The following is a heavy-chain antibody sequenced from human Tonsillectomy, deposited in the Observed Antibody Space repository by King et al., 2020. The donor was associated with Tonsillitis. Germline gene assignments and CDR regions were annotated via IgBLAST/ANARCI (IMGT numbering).Heavy chain of an antibody. CDR3: ARDAFADYPYYGMDV. Sequence: VQLVESGAAVKKPGASMKVSCKASGYTFTGYYIHWVRPAPGQGLEWMGWINTNSGGTNYAQKFQGRVTMTRDKSINTAYMERSRLTSDDTAVYYCARDAFADYPYYGMDVWGQGTTVTVSS. J-gene: IGHJ6*02. V-gene: IGHV1-2*02. CDR1: GYTFTGYY. D-gene: IGHD3-16*01. CDR2: INTNSGGT.